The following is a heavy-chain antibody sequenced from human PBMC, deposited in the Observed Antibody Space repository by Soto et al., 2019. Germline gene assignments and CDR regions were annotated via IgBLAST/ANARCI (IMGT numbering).Heavy chain of an antibody. V-gene: IGHV3-53*01. J-gene: IGHJ4*02. CDR2: IYSGGST. Sequence: GGSLRLSCAASGFAVSSNYMSWVRQAPGKGLEWVSVIYSGGSTYYADSVKGRFTISRDNSKNTLYLQMNSLRAEDTAVYYCAREDYYDSSGYYGYWGQGTLVTVSS. CDR3: AREDYYDSSGYYGY. CDR1: GFAVSSNY. D-gene: IGHD3-22*01.